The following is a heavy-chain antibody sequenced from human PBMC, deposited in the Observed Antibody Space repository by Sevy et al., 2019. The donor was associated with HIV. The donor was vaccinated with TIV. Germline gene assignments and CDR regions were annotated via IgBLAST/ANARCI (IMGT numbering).Heavy chain of an antibody. CDR1: GFSLSTSGVG. V-gene: IGHV2-5*02. J-gene: IGHJ4*02. CDR2: IYWDDDK. D-gene: IGHD3-9*01. Sequence: SGPTLVKPTQTLTLTCTFSGFSLSTSGVGVGWIRQPPGKALEWLALIYWDDDKRYSPSLKSRLTITKDTSKNQVVLTMTNMDLLDTASYYCARLILTGYFLDYWGQGTLVTVSS. CDR3: ARLILTGYFLDY.